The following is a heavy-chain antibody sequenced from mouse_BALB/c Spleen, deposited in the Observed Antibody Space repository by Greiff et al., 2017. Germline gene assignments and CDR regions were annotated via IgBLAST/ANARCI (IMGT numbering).Heavy chain of an antibody. V-gene: IGHV5-6-5*01. CDR2: ISSGGST. D-gene: IGHD1-1*01. Sequence: EVQLVESGGGLVKPGGSLKLSCAASGFTFSSYAMSWVRQTPEKRLEWVASISSGGSTYYPDSVKGRFTISRDNARNILYLQMSSLRSEDTAMYYCARGRSTTVVAHWYFDVWGAGTTVTVSS. CDR1: GFTFSSYA. J-gene: IGHJ1*01. CDR3: ARGRSTTVVAHWYFDV.